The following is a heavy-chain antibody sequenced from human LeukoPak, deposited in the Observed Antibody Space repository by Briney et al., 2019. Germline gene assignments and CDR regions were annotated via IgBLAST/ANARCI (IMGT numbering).Heavy chain of an antibody. J-gene: IGHJ4*02. CDR3: ARDVPFTQGIAVAGSYFDY. D-gene: IGHD6-13*01. V-gene: IGHV4-34*01. CDR1: GGSFSGYY. Sequence: SETLSLTCAVYGGSFSGYYWSWIRQPPGKGLEWIGEINHSGSTNYNPSLKSRVTISVDTSKNQFSLKLSSVTAADTAVYYCARDVPFTQGIAVAGSYFDYWGQGTLVTVSS. CDR2: INHSGST.